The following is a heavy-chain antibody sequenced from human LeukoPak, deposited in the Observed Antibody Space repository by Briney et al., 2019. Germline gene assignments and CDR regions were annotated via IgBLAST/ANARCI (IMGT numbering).Heavy chain of an antibody. CDR2: IIPILGIA. CDR3: AREDLAAEARFDY. V-gene: IGHV1-69*04. D-gene: IGHD6-25*01. Sequence: SVEVSCKASGGTFSSYAISWVRQAPGQGLEWMGRIIPILGIANYAQKFQGRVTITADKSTSTAYMELSSLRSEDTAVYYCAREDLAAEARFDYWGQGTLVTVSS. CDR1: GGTFSSYA. J-gene: IGHJ4*02.